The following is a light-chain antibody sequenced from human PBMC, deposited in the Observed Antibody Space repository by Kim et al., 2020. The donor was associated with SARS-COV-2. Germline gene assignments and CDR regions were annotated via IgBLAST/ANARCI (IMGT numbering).Light chain of an antibody. CDR2: QDS. Sequence: SYELTQPPSVSVPPGQTASITCSGDKLGDKYACWYQQKPGQSPVLVIYQDSKRPSGIPERFSGSNSGNTATLTISGTQAMDEADYYCQAWDSSTPYVFGTGTKVTVL. CDR1: KLGDKY. V-gene: IGLV3-1*01. CDR3: QAWDSSTPYV. J-gene: IGLJ1*01.